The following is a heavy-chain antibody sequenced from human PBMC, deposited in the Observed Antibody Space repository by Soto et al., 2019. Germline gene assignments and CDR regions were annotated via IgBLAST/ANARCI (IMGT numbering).Heavy chain of an antibody. CDR3: ATESGSTYGYFDH. V-gene: IGHV4-30-4*01. D-gene: IGHD5-18*01. Sequence: LSLTCTVSGGSVTSDEDYWTWIRQSPGKGLEWIGYISNSGSTGYNPSLKTRLSMSVDRSKNQFTLRLTSVTAAGTAVYFCATESGSTYGYFDHWGQGTQVTVSS. CDR2: ISNSGST. J-gene: IGHJ4*02. CDR1: GGSVTSDEDY.